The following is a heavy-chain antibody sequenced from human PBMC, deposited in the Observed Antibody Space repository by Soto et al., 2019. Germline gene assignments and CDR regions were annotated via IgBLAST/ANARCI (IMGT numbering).Heavy chain of an antibody. CDR3: ARDRIMITFGGVIGDWYMDV. D-gene: IGHD3-16*02. CDR1: GFTFSDYY. J-gene: IGHJ6*03. Sequence: GGSLRLSCAASGFTFSDYYMSWIRQAPGKGLEWVSYISSSGSTIYYADSVKGRFTISRDNAKNSLYLQMNSLRAEDTAVYYCARDRIMITFGGVIGDWYMDVWGKGTTVTVSS. CDR2: ISSSGSTI. V-gene: IGHV3-11*01.